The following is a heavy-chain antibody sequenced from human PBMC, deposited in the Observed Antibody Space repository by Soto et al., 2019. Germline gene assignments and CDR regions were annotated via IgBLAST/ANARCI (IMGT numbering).Heavy chain of an antibody. CDR1: GGSISSSSYY. J-gene: IGHJ4*02. CDR2: IYYSGST. D-gene: IGHD6-6*01. Sequence: ETLSLTCTVSGGSISSSSYYWSWIRQPPGKGLEWIGYIYYSGSTNYNPSLKSRVTISVDTSKNQFSLKLSSVTAADTAVYYCARHSSSSHDYWGQGTLVTVSS. CDR3: ARHSSSSHDY. V-gene: IGHV4-61*05.